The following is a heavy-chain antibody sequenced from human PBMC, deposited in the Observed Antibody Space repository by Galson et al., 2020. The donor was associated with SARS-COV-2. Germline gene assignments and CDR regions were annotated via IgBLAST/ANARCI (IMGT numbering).Heavy chain of an antibody. CDR1: GGSISSGGYS. D-gene: IGHD3-22*01. CDR2: IYYSGST. J-gene: IGHJ6*02. V-gene: IGHV4-31*03. Sequence: SETLSLTCTVSGGSISSGGYSWSWLRQHPGKGLEWIGYIYYSGSTYYNPSLKSRVTISVDTSKNQFSLKLSSVPAADTAVYYCARDCRRYYDSSGPHYYYYYGMDVWGQGTTVTVSS. CDR3: ARDCRRYYDSSGPHYYYYYGMDV.